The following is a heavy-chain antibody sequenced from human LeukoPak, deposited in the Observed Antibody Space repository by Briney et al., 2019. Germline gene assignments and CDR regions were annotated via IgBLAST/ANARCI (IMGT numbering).Heavy chain of an antibody. CDR1: GFTFSDYY. CDR2: ISSSGSTI. V-gene: IGHV3-11*01. Sequence: GGSLRLSCAASGFTFSDYYMSWNRQAPGKGLEWVSYISSSGSTIYYADSVKGRFTISRDNAKNSLYLQMNSLRAEDTAVYYCARDGWLRLRSYYYYGMDVWGQGTTVTVSS. J-gene: IGHJ6*02. D-gene: IGHD5-12*01. CDR3: ARDGWLRLRSYYYYGMDV.